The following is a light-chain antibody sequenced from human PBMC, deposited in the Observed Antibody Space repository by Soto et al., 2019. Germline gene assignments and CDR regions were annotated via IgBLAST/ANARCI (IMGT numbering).Light chain of an antibody. Sequence: QSALTQPASVSGSPGQSITISCTGTISDIGTYNYVSWYQQHPGKVPKLMIYEVSNRPSGVSNRFSGSKSGNTASLAISGLQAEDEADYYCSSYTTSSTQVFGGGTKLTVL. CDR3: SSYTTSSTQV. CDR1: ISDIGTYNY. J-gene: IGLJ3*02. CDR2: EVS. V-gene: IGLV2-14*01.